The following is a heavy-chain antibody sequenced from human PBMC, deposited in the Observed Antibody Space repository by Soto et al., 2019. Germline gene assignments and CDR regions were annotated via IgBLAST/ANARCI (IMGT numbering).Heavy chain of an antibody. V-gene: IGHV5-51*01. CDR1: GYNFTSYW. Sequence: GESLKISCKGSGYNFTSYWIGWVRQMPGKGLEWMGIIYPGDSDTRYIPSFQGQVTISADKSISTAYLQWSSLKASDTAMYFCAIGGFGELSDLYYYYGMDVWGQVTTVTVSS. D-gene: IGHD3-10*01. CDR3: AIGGFGELSDLYYYYGMDV. J-gene: IGHJ6*02. CDR2: IYPGDSDT.